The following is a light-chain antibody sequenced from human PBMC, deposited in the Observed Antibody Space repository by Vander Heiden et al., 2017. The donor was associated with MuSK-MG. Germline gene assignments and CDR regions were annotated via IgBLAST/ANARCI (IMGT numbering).Light chain of an antibody. Sequence: DIQLTQSPSFLSASVGDRVTITCRASQDINNFLAWYQQRPGKAPKLLIYSASTLQSGVPSRFSGSGSGAEFTLTITTLQPEDFATYFCQQANSYPLTFGGGTKVEIK. CDR3: QQANSYPLT. J-gene: IGKJ4*01. V-gene: IGKV1-9*01. CDR1: QDINNF. CDR2: SAS.